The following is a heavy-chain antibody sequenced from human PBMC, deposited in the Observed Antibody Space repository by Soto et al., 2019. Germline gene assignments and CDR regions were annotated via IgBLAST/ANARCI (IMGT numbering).Heavy chain of an antibody. D-gene: IGHD5-18*01. V-gene: IGHV4-4*02. J-gene: IGHJ5*01. CDR3: QSRGYSTIVVNDS. Sequence: QVQLQESGPGLVKPSGTLSLTCAVSGGSISSSNWWSWVRQPPGKGLEWVGEIYHSGSTNQNPSPESLQTTSIAMTHNKSAPQLRATTTSFSAVNNRQSRGYSTIVVNDS. CDR2: IYHSGST. CDR1: GGSISSSNW.